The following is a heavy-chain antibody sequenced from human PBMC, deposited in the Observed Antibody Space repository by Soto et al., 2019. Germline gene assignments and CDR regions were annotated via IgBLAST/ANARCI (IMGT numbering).Heavy chain of an antibody. D-gene: IGHD3-22*01. CDR3: AKLSRYMIVGVDYFDY. J-gene: IGHJ4*02. Sequence: PGGSLRLSCAASGFTFSSYAMSWVRQAPGKGLEWVSAISGSGGSTYYADSVKGRFTISRDNSKNTLYLQMNSLRAEDTAVYYCAKLSRYMIVGVDYFDYWGQGTLVTVSS. CDR2: ISGSGGST. V-gene: IGHV3-23*01. CDR1: GFTFSSYA.